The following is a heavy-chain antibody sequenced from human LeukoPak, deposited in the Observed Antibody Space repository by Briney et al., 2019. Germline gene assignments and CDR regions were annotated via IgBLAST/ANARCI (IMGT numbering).Heavy chain of an antibody. CDR1: GFTFSSYE. J-gene: IGHJ4*02. Sequence: GGSLRLSCAASGFTFSSYEMSWVRQAPGKGLEWVSYISSSGSTIYYADSVKGRFTISRDNANNSLYLQMNRLRAEDTAVYYCASDLGGLGSCSGGSCYPRAETDYWGKGTLVTVSS. CDR3: ASDLGGLGSCSGGSCYPRAETDY. CDR2: ISSSGSTI. D-gene: IGHD2-15*01. V-gene: IGHV3-48*03.